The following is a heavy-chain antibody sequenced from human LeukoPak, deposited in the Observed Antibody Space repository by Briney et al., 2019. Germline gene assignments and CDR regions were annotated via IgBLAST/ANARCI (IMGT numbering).Heavy chain of an antibody. CDR1: GGSTTSSSYY. J-gene: IGHJ4*02. V-gene: IGHV4-39*01. CDR3: ARLHSSSWYYHY. Sequence: PSETLSLPGTVSGGSTTSSSYYWGWIRRPPGKGLEWIGSIYYSGSTYYNPSLKSRITISVDTSKNQFSLKLSSVTAADTAVYYCARLHSSSWYYHYWGQGTLVTVSS. CDR2: IYYSGST. D-gene: IGHD6-13*01.